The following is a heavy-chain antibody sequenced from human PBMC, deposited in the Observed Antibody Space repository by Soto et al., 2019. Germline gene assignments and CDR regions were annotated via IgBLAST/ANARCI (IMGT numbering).Heavy chain of an antibody. V-gene: IGHV4-4*02. CDR1: GDSINTDYY. J-gene: IGHJ6*02. CDR2: IYHSGST. Sequence: SETLSLTCAVSGDSINTDYYWSWIRQPPGKGLEWIGEIYHSGSTNYNPSLKSRVTISLDKSKNQFSLKLTSVTAADSAVYYCARDDHIVVVPTSLGAMDVWGQGTTVTVSS. D-gene: IGHD2-2*01. CDR3: ARDDHIVVVPTSLGAMDV.